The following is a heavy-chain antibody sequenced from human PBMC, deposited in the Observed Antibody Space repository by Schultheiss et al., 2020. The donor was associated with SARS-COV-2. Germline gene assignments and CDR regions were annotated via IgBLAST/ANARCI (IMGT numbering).Heavy chain of an antibody. CDR1: GFNFTTNT. V-gene: IGHV3-21*01. Sequence: GESLKISCAASGFNFTTNTMNWVRQSPGKGLEWVSYISGSSTYIYYGDSVKGRFTTSRDNAKNLLYLQMNNLRAEDTAVYYCARGGDDGRSDYYYGMDVWGQGTTVTVSS. CDR2: ISGSSTYI. D-gene: IGHD4-17*01. CDR3: ARGGDDGRSDYYYGMDV. J-gene: IGHJ6*02.